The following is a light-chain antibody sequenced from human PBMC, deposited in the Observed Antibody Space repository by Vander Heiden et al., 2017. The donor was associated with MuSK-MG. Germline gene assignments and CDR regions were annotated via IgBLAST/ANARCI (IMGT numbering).Light chain of an antibody. CDR3: TSLTSSANFWV. CDR1: GSDVGGYNY. CDR2: DVS. Sequence: QSALTQPASVSGSPGQSITIPCTGTGSDVGGYNYVSWYQQFSGKAPKLIIYDVSYRPSGVPNRFSGSKSGRTASLTSSGLQPEDEAEYYCTSLTSSANFWVFGRGTKLSVL. V-gene: IGLV2-14*01. J-gene: IGLJ2*01.